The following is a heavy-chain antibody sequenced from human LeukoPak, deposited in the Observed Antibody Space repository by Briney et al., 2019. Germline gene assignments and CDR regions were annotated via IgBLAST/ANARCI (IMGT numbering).Heavy chain of an antibody. V-gene: IGHV3-21*01. J-gene: IGHJ4*02. CDR1: GFTFSSYS. Sequence: GGSLRLSCAASGFTFSSYSMNWVRQAPGKGLEWVSSISSSSSYIYYADSVKRRFTISRNNAKNSLYTQMNSLRAEDTAVYYCARDDPYLDYWGQGTLVTVSS. CDR2: ISSSSSYI. CDR3: ARDDPYLDY.